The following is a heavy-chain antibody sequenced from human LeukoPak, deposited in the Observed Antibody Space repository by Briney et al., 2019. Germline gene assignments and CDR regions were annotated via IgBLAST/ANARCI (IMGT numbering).Heavy chain of an antibody. CDR1: GFTFSDYY. Sequence: PGGSLRLSCAASGFTFSDYYMSWIRQAPGKGLEWVSYISSSSSYTNYADSVKGRFTISRDNAKYSLYLQMNSLRAEDTAVYYCASFGGSGSYTQWGQGPLVTVSS. CDR2: ISSSSSYT. CDR3: ASFGGSGSYTQ. J-gene: IGHJ4*02. D-gene: IGHD3-10*01. V-gene: IGHV3-11*06.